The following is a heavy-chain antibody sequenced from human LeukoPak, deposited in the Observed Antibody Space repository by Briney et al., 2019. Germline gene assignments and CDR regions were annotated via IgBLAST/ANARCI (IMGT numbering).Heavy chain of an antibody. CDR1: GGSISSYY. Sequence: SETLSLTCTVSGGSISSYYWSWIRQPPGKGLEWIGYIYYSGSTNYNPSLESRVTISVDTSKNQFSLKLSSVTAADTALYYCARLYGIDAFDIWGQGTMVTVSS. J-gene: IGHJ3*02. CDR2: IYYSGST. V-gene: IGHV4-59*08. D-gene: IGHD2-2*02. CDR3: ARLYGIDAFDI.